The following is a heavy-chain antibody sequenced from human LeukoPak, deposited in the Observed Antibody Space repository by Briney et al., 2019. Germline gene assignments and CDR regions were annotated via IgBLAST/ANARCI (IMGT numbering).Heavy chain of an antibody. J-gene: IGHJ4*02. D-gene: IGHD3-10*01. CDR3: ARSLWRFGELLDLGY. Sequence: SQTLSLTCAVSGGSISSGGYSWSWIRQPPGKGLEWIGYIYHSGSTYYNPSLKSRVTISVDRSKNQFSLKLSSVTAADTAVYYCARSLWRFGELLDLGYWGQGTLVTASS. CDR1: GGSISSGGYS. V-gene: IGHV4-30-2*01. CDR2: IYHSGST.